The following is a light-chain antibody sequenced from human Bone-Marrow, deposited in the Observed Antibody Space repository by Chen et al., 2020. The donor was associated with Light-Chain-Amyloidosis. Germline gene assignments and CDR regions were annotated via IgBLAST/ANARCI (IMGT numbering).Light chain of an antibody. CDR2: DDS. Sequence: SYVLTQPSSVSVAPGQTATIACGGNNIGSTSVHWYQQPPGQAPLLVVYDDSDRPSGIPERVSVSDSGNTATPTISRGEAGDEADYYCQVWDRSRDRPVFGGGTKLTVL. CDR3: QVWDRSRDRPV. J-gene: IGLJ3*02. CDR1: NIGSTS. V-gene: IGLV3-21*02.